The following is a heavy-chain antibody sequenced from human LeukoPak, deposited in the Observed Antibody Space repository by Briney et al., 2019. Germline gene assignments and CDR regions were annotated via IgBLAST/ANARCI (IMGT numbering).Heavy chain of an antibody. J-gene: IGHJ4*02. CDR2: IIPIFGTA. V-gene: IGHV1-69*05. D-gene: IGHD5-12*01. CDR1: GGTFSSYA. CDR3: ARDGPSGYDYSFDY. Sequence: SVKVPCKASGGTFSSYAISWVRQAPGQGLEWMGGIIPIFGTANYAQKFQGRVTITTDESTSTAYMELSSLRSEDTAVYYCARDGPSGYDYSFDYWGQGTLVTVSS.